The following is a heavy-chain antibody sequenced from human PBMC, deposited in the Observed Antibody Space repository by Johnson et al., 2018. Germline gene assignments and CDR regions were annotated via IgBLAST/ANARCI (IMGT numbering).Heavy chain of an antibody. CDR1: GFTFSAYG. Sequence: VQLVESGGGVVQPGRSLRLSCAASGFTFSAYGIHWVRQAPGKGLEWVALISYDGINKYYADSVKGRFTISRDNSNVYLQMNSLRAEDTAVYFCARDRPSSLPNDALDLWGLGTMVTVSS. CDR2: ISYDGINK. D-gene: IGHD6-19*01. V-gene: IGHV3-30*03. J-gene: IGHJ3*01. CDR3: ARDRPSSLPNDALDL.